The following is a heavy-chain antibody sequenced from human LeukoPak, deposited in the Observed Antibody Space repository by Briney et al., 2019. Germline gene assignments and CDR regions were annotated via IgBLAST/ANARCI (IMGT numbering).Heavy chain of an antibody. V-gene: IGHV3-30*18. CDR1: GFSFRNYG. Sequence: PGRSLRLSCAASGFSFRNYGMHWVRQAPGKGLEWVAVTSYDGSNKYDADSVKGRFTISRDNSKNTLYLQMNSLRVEDTAVYFCAKDAHHCVDSGGNCLDWWFDLWGRGTLVSVSS. D-gene: IGHD2-15*01. CDR2: TSYDGSNK. CDR3: AKDAHHCVDSGGNCLDWWFDL. J-gene: IGHJ2*01.